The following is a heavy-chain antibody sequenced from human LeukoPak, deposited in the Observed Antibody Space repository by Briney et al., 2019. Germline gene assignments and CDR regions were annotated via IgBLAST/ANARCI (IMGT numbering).Heavy chain of an antibody. CDR3: ARGTAIEFDY. CDR2: TYYRSKWYY. CDR1: GDSVSSNSVA. J-gene: IGHJ4*02. V-gene: IGHV6-1*01. D-gene: IGHD2-21*02. Sequence: SQTLSLTCAISGDSVSSNSVAWHWIRQSPSRGLEWLGRTYYRSKWYYDYAVSVKSRITINPDTSKNHFSLQLNSVTPEDTAVYYCARGTAIEFDYWGQGTLVTVSS.